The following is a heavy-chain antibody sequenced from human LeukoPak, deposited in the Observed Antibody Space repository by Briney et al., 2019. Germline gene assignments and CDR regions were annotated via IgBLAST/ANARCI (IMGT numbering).Heavy chain of an antibody. Sequence: SVKVSFTASGGTFSSYAISWVRQAPGQGLEWMGGIIPIFGTANYAQKFQGRVTITADESTSTAYMELSSLRSEDTAVYYCARGSYYYDSSGYLRHDAFDIWGQGTMVTVSS. CDR2: IIPIFGTA. D-gene: IGHD3-22*01. CDR1: GGTFSSYA. V-gene: IGHV1-69*13. CDR3: ARGSYYYDSSGYLRHDAFDI. J-gene: IGHJ3*02.